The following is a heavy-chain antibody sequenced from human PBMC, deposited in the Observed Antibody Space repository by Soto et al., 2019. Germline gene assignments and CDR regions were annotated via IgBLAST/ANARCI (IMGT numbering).Heavy chain of an antibody. CDR1: GYTFTSYG. Sequence: QVQLVQSGAEVKKPGASVKVSCKASGYTFTSYGISWVRQAPGQGLERMGWISAYNGNTNYAQKLQGRVTMTTDTSTSTVYMELRLLLPDDTAVYSCVRRSPRKAFYYDFWSGYHNLPDSDAFDIGGQGTIVSVSS. CDR3: VRRSPRKAFYYDFWSGYHNLPDSDAFDI. D-gene: IGHD3-3*01. J-gene: IGHJ3*02. V-gene: IGHV1-18*01. CDR2: ISAYNGNT.